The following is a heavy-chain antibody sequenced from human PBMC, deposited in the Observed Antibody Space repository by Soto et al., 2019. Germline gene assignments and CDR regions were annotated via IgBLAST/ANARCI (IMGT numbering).Heavy chain of an antibody. CDR1: GFIVTKAS. CDR2: IKSNADGETM. CDR3: TTDSRGLAAPSFDY. J-gene: IGHJ4*02. Sequence: EVQLVDSGGGLVEHGGSLRLSCGASGFIVTKASMSWVRQGPGQWLQWFGRIKSNADGETMFSAAPVKGRFTVSRDDSKSTLYLQLSRLTTADTALYYWTTDSRGLAAPSFDYWGQGTLVTVSS. D-gene: IGHD6-13*01. V-gene: IGHV3-15*01.